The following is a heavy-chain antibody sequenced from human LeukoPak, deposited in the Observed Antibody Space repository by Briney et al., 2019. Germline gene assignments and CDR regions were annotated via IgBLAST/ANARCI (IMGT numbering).Heavy chain of an antibody. CDR3: ARISDYSDSTNHGPAIDY. D-gene: IGHD3-22*01. CDR2: ISYSGST. Sequence: SETLSLTCVVSGGSISSSDYYWGWIRQPPGKGLEWIASISYSGSTYYNPSLKSRVTMSVDTSKNQFSLKLSSVTAADTAVYYCARISDYSDSTNHGPAIDYWGQGTLVTVSS. J-gene: IGHJ4*02. V-gene: IGHV4-39*01. CDR1: GGSISSSDYY.